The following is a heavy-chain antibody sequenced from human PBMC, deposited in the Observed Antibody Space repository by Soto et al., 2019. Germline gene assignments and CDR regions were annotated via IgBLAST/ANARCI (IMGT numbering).Heavy chain of an antibody. CDR1: GDSIISTNW. J-gene: IGHJ2*01. V-gene: IGHV4-4*02. Sequence: QVQLQESGPGLVKPSGTLSLTCTVSGDSIISTNWWSWVRQPAGKGLEWIGEVFHSGLTNYNSSLKSRVTMLVDKSKNQFSLKLTSVTAADTAIYYCARDYFKNWYFDLWGRGTLVTVSS. CDR3: ARDYFKNWYFDL. CDR2: VFHSGLT. D-gene: IGHD3-10*01.